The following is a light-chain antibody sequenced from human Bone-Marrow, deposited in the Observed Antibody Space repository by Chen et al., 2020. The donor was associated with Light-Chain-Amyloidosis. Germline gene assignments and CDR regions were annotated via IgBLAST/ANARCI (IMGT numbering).Light chain of an antibody. J-gene: IGLJ3*02. CDR3: QVWDRSSDRPV. CDR1: NIGSTS. CDR2: DDS. Sequence: SYVLTQPSSVSVAPGQPATIDCGGNNIGSTSVHWYQQTPGQAPLLVVYDDSDRPSGIPERLSGSISGNTATLTISRVEAGDEADYYCQVWDRSSDRPVFGGGTKLTVL. V-gene: IGLV3-21*02.